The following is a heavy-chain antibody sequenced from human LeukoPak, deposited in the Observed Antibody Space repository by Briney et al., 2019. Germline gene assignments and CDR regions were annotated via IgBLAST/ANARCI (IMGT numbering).Heavy chain of an antibody. CDR2: ISSSGTTI. J-gene: IGHJ4*02. Sequence: GGSLRLSCAASGFTFSDYYMSWIRQAPGKGLEWVSYISSSGTTIYHADSMKGRFTISGDNAKKSLYLQMSGLRADDTAVYYCARGNYIADYWGQGTLVTVSS. D-gene: IGHD1-7*01. CDR3: ARGNYIADY. CDR1: GFTFSDYY. V-gene: IGHV3-11*01.